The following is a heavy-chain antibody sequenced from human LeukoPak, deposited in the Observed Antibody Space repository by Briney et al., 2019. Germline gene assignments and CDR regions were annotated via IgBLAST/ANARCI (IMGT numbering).Heavy chain of an antibody. Sequence: SQTLSLTCAISGDSVSSNSVAWNWIRQSPSRGLEWLGRTYYKSKWYNDYAISVRSRITINPDTSKNQFSLQLNSVTPEDTAVYYCARDPLNGGLFDYWGQGNLVTVSS. CDR3: ARDPLNGGLFDY. CDR2: TYYKSKWYN. V-gene: IGHV6-1*01. CDR1: GDSVSSNSVA. J-gene: IGHJ4*02. D-gene: IGHD7-27*01.